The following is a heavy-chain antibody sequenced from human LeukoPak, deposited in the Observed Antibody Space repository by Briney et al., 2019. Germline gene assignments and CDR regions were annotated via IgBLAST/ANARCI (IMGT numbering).Heavy chain of an antibody. CDR3: AREGYLRKNWFDP. Sequence: SETLSLTCTVPGGSISSGDYYWSWIRQPPGKGLEWIGYIYYSGSTYYNPSLKSRVTISVDTSKNQFSLKLSSVTAADTAVYYCAREGYLRKNWFDPWGQGTLVTVSS. CDR1: GGSISSGDYY. V-gene: IGHV4-30-4*08. CDR2: IYYSGST. J-gene: IGHJ5*02. D-gene: IGHD5-18*01.